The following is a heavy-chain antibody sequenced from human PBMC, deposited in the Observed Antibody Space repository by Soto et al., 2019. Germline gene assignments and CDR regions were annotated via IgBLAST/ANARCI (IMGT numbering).Heavy chain of an antibody. J-gene: IGHJ4*02. CDR3: EIPLPKQQLVRGAFDH. D-gene: IGHD6-13*01. V-gene: IGHV1-69*01. CDR2: SIPVFGTA. CDR1: GGTFRNYA. Sequence: QVQLVQSGAEVKKPGSSVKLSCKTSGGTFRNYAINWVRQAPVQGLEWMGGSIPVFGTANYAQTFQGRFTITAVESTSTAYMELSSLRSEDTAVYYFEIPLPKQQLVRGAFDHWGQGTLVTVAS.